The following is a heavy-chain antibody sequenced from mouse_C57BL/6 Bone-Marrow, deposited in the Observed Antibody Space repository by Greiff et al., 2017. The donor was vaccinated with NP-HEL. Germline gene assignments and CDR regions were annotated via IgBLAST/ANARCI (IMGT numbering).Heavy chain of an antibody. CDR2: IDPENGDT. V-gene: IGHV14-4*01. J-gene: IGHJ3*01. CDR3: TTRDY. D-gene: IGHD3-3*01. Sequence: EVKLVESGAELVRPGASVKLSCTASGFNIKDDYMHWVKQRPEQGLEWIGWIDPENGDTEYASKFQGKATITAYTSSNTAYLQLSSLTSEDTAVYYCTTRDYWGQGTLVTVSA. CDR1: GFNIKDDY.